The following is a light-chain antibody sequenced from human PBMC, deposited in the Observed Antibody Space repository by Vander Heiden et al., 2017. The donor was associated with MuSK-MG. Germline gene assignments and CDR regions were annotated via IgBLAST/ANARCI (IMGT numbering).Light chain of an antibody. J-gene: IGKJ5*01. Sequence: EIVLTQSPGPVSLPRGERATLSCRASQSVSSSYLAWYQQKPGQAPRLLIYGASSRATGIPDRFSGSGSGTDFTLTISRLEPEDFAVYYCQQYGSSPPITFGQGTRLEIK. CDR1: QSVSSSY. CDR3: QQYGSSPPIT. CDR2: GAS. V-gene: IGKV3-20*01.